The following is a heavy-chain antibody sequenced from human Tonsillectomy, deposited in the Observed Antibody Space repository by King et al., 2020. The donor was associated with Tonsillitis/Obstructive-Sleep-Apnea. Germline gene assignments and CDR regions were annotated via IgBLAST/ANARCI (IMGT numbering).Heavy chain of an antibody. CDR1: GFTFDDYA. Sequence: VQLVESGGGVVQPGGSLRLSCAASGFTFDDYAMHWVRQAPGKGLEWVSLISGDGGSTYYADSVKGRFTISRDNSKNSLYLQMNSLRTEDTALYYCAKANEVGATPPHYDYYYYMDVWGKGTTVTVSS. J-gene: IGHJ6*03. CDR2: ISGDGGST. CDR3: AKANEVGATPPHYDYYYYMDV. D-gene: IGHD1-26*01. V-gene: IGHV3-43*02.